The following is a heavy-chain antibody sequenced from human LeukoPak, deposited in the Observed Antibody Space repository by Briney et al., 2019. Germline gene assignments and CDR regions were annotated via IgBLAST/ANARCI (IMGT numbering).Heavy chain of an antibody. CDR3: ARDSQEFFQH. V-gene: IGHV3-43*02. Sequence: EGYRRFSCAAYRLTIDNYAIHWVRQAPGKGLEWVSLISGDGGSTYYADSMKGRFTISRDNSKNSLYLQMNSLRTEDTALYYCARDSQEFFQHWGQGTLVTVSS. CDR2: ISGDGGST. J-gene: IGHJ1*01. CDR1: RLTIDNYA.